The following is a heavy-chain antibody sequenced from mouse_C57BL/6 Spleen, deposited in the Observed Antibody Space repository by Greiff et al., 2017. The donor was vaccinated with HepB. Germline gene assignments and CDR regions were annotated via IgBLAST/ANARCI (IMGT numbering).Heavy chain of an antibody. CDR2: SRNKANDYTT. Sequence: EVKVVESGGGLVQSGRSLRLSCATSGFTFSDFYMEWVRQAPGKGLEWIAASRNKANDYTTEYSASVKGRFIVSRDTSQSILYLQMNALRAEDTAIYYCARDAGDYGPWFAYWGQGTLVTVSA. CDR1: GFTFSDFY. V-gene: IGHV7-1*01. CDR3: ARDAGDYGPWFAY. J-gene: IGHJ3*01. D-gene: IGHD2-4*01.